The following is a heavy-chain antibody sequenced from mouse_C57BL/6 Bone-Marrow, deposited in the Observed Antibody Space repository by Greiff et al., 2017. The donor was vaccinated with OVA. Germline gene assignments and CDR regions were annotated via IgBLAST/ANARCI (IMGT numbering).Heavy chain of an antibody. CDR3: ARKGDGYSAWFDY. D-gene: IGHD2-3*01. J-gene: IGHJ3*01. CDR1: GFTFSDYG. Sequence: EVKLVESGGGLVKPGGSLKLSCAASGFTFSDYGMHWVRQAPEKGLEWVAYISSGSSTIYYADTVKGRFTISREHAKNTLFLQMTRLRSEDTAMYYGARKGDGYSAWFDYWGQGTLVTVSA. V-gene: IGHV5-17*01. CDR2: ISSGSSTI.